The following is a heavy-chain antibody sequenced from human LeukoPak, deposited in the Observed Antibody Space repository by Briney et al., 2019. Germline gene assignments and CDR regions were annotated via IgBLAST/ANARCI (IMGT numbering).Heavy chain of an antibody. V-gene: IGHV4-34*01. CDR1: GGSFSGYY. CDR3: ARGHQDSVVAVAGTGVDY. Sequence: SETLSLTCGVYGGSFSGYYWTWIRQSPGMGLEWIGEIIHSGRTNYNPSLTSRVSISVDTSKNQFSLELSSVTAADTAVYYCARGHQDSVVAVAGTGVDYWGQGTLVTVSS. J-gene: IGHJ4*02. CDR2: IIHSGRT. D-gene: IGHD6-19*01.